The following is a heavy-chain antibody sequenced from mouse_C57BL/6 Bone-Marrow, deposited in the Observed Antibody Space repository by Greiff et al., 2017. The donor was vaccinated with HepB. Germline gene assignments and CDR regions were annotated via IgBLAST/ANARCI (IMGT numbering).Heavy chain of an antibody. CDR1: GYAFSSSW. V-gene: IGHV1-82*01. J-gene: IGHJ3*01. CDR2: IYPGDGDT. Sequence: VQLQQSGPELVKPGASVKISCKASGYAFSSSWMNWVKQRPGKGLEWIGRIYPGDGDTNYNGKFKGKATLTADKSSSTAYMQLSSLTCEDSAVYFCARWGHDYGSPAWFAYWGQGTLVTVSA. D-gene: IGHD1-1*01. CDR3: ARWGHDYGSPAWFAY.